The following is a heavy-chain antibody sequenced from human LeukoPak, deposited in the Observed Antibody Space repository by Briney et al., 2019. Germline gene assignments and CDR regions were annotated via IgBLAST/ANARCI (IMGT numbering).Heavy chain of an antibody. CDR1: GGSISSYY. D-gene: IGHD1-1*01. J-gene: IGHJ5*02. Sequence: SETLSLTCTVSGGSISSYYWSWIRQPPGKGLEWIGYISYSGSTNFNPSLKSRVTISVDTSKNQYSLKLSSVTAADTAVYYCAREGTAGTNLNWFDPWGQGTLVTVSS. CDR3: AREGTAGTNLNWFDP. V-gene: IGHV4-59*01. CDR2: ISYSGST.